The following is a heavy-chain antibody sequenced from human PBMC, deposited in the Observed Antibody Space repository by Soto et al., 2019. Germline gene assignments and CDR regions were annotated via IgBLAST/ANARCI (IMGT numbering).Heavy chain of an antibody. V-gene: IGHV1-18*01. Sequence: ASVKVSCKASGYTFTSYGISWGRQAPGQGLEWMGWISAYNGNTNYAQKLQGRVTMTTDTSTSTAYMELRSLRSDDTAVYYCARGGSYSGSYPWGGYYYYGMDVWGQGTTVTVSS. D-gene: IGHD1-26*01. CDR3: ARGGSYSGSYPWGGYYYYGMDV. CDR2: ISAYNGNT. J-gene: IGHJ6*02. CDR1: GYTFTSYG.